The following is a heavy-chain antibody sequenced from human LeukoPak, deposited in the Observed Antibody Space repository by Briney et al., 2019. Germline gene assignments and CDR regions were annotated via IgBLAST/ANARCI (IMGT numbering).Heavy chain of an antibody. Sequence: GGSLRLSCAASGFTFSSYSMNWVRQAPGKGLEWVSSISSSSSYIYYADSVKGRFTISRDNAKNSLYLQMNSLRAEDTAVYYCARQFIVVVPARLNYGIDVWGQGTTVTVSS. CDR3: ARQFIVVVPARLNYGIDV. D-gene: IGHD2-2*01. V-gene: IGHV3-21*01. J-gene: IGHJ6*02. CDR2: ISSSSSYI. CDR1: GFTFSSYS.